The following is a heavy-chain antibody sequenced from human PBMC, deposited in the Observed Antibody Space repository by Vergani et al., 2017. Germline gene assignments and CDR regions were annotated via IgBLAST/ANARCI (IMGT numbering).Heavy chain of an antibody. CDR2: IWYDGSNK. J-gene: IGHJ4*02. CDR3: AKDPKELRGYYFDY. Sequence: VQLVESGGGLVKPGGSLRLSCAASGFTFSSYGMHWVRQAPGKGLEWVAVIWYDGSNKYYADSVKGRFTISRDNSKNTLYLQMNSLRAEDTAVYYCAKDPKELRGYYFDYWGQGTLVTVSS. V-gene: IGHV3-33*06. D-gene: IGHD3-10*01. CDR1: GFTFSSYG.